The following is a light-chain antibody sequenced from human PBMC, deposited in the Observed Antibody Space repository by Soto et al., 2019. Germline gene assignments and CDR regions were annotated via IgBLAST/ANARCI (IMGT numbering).Light chain of an antibody. CDR3: QQYNTWPPWT. J-gene: IGKJ1*01. CDR1: QSVSSN. CDR2: GAS. V-gene: IGKV3-15*01. Sequence: EIVMTQSPATLSVSPGERATLSCRASQSVSSNLAWYQQKPGQAPRLLIYGASTRATGIPARFTSRGSGTEFTLTIISPQSEDFAVYYFQQYNTWPPWTFRQGTEVVIK.